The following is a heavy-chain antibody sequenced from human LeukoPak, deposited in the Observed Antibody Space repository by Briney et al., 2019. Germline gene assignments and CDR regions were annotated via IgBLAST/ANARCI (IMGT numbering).Heavy chain of an antibody. CDR3: ARDGLTVGDY. J-gene: IGHJ4*02. CDR1: GFTFSSYS. V-gene: IGHV3-21*01. Sequence: GGSLRLSCAASGFTFSSYSMNWVRQAPGKGPEWVSSISSSSSYIYYADSVKGRFTISRDNAKNSLYLQMNSLRAEDTAVYYCARDGLTVGDYWGQGTLVTVSS. D-gene: IGHD4/OR15-4a*01. CDR2: ISSSSSYI.